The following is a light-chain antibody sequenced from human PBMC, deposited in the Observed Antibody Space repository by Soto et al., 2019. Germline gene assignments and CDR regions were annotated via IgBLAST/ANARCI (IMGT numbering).Light chain of an antibody. J-gene: IGKJ4*01. CDR3: QQYGRA. Sequence: EIVLTQSPGTLSLSPGERATLSCRVSQSVSSSYLAWYQQKPGQAPRLLIYGASSRATGIPDRFSGSGSGTDFTLTISRLEPEDFAVYYCQQYGRALGGGTKVDIK. V-gene: IGKV3-20*01. CDR1: QSVSSSY. CDR2: GAS.